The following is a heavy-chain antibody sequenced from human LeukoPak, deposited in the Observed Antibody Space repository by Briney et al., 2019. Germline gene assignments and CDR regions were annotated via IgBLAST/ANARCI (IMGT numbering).Heavy chain of an antibody. CDR1: GFTFSNGW. CDR3: ARAANSLWLVPHWFDP. V-gene: IGHV3-15*01. CDR2: IKSKRDGGTT. D-gene: IGHD6-19*01. Sequence: GGSLRLSCAVSGFTFSNGWMSWVRQAPGKGLEWVGRIKSKRDGGTTDYAAPVNGRVTITADESTSTAYMELSSLRSEDTAVYYCARAANSLWLVPHWFDPWGQGTLVTVSS. J-gene: IGHJ5*02.